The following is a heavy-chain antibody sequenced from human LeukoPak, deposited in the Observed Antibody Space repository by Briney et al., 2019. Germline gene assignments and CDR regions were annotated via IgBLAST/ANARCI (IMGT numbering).Heavy chain of an antibody. CDR1: GYTFSSYA. D-gene: IGHD3-9*01. Sequence: PGGSLRLSCAASGYTFSSYAMTWVRQAPGKGLKWVSLISGNGGSTYYADPVKGRFTISRDNSRNTLYLQMNSLRAEDTAVYYCAKDTYYDILTGRDYFDYWGQGTLVTVSS. J-gene: IGHJ4*02. CDR2: ISGNGGST. CDR3: AKDTYYDILTGRDYFDY. V-gene: IGHV3-23*01.